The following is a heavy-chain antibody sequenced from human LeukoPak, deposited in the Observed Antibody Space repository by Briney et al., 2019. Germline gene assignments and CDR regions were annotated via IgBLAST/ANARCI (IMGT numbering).Heavy chain of an antibody. CDR3: ASQPYYDNSGYYFY. Sequence: PSETLPLTCTVSGASVSSTTYTWGWIRQPPGKGLEWIGSIYHSGSTYYNPSLKSRVTISVDTTKNQFSLKLRSVTAADTAVYYCASQPYYDNSGYYFYWGQGTLVTVSS. CDR1: GASVSSTTYT. CDR2: IYHSGST. V-gene: IGHV4-39*01. D-gene: IGHD3-22*01. J-gene: IGHJ4*02.